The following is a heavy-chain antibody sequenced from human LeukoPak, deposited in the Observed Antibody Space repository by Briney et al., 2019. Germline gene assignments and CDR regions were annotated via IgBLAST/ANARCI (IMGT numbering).Heavy chain of an antibody. J-gene: IGHJ4*02. CDR1: GFTFSSYS. Sequence: GGSLRLSCAASGFTFSSYSMSWVRQAPGKGLEWVSGISDSGGRTCYADSVKGRFTISRDNSKNTVYLQMNSLRADDTVVYYCVKGIASQDLFSRGDWGQGTLVTVSS. V-gene: IGHV3-23*01. CDR3: VKGIASQDLFSRGD. D-gene: IGHD2-21*01. CDR2: ISDSGGRT.